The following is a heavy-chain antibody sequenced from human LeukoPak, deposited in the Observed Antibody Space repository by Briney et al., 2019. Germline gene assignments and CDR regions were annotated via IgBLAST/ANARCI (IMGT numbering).Heavy chain of an antibody. CDR3: ARGGDYYGSGSKGYFDY. V-gene: IGHV3-21*01. Sequence: GGSLRLSCAASGFTFSSYTMNWVRQAPGKGPEWVSSISSSSSYIYYADSMKGRFTISRDNAKNSLYLRMNSLRAEDTAVYYCARGGDYYGSGSKGYFDYWGQGTLVTVSS. CDR1: GFTFSSYT. J-gene: IGHJ4*02. D-gene: IGHD3-10*01. CDR2: ISSSSSYI.